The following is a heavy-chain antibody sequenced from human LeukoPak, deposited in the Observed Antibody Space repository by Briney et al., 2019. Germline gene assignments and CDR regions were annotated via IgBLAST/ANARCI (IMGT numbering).Heavy chain of an antibody. D-gene: IGHD3-22*01. V-gene: IGHV3-30-3*01. CDR2: ISYDGSNK. CDR3: AREDDDSSGYYPPLDY. CDR1: GFTFSSYA. Sequence: GRSLRLSCAASGFTFSSYAMHWVRQAPGKGLEWVAVISYDGSNKYYADSVKGRFTISRDNSKNTLYLQMNSLRAEDTAVYYCAREDDDSSGYYPPLDYWGQGTLVTVSS. J-gene: IGHJ4*02.